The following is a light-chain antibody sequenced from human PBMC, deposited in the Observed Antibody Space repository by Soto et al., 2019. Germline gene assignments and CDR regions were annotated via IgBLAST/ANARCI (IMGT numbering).Light chain of an antibody. J-gene: IGKJ1*01. V-gene: IGKV1-5*01. CDR1: QNVDNW. CDR3: QRYKSNSRT. CDR2: DAS. Sequence: DIQMTQSPSTLSASVGDRVTITCRASQNVDNWVAWYQQKPGKAPKFLIYDASNLESGVPSRFSGRGSGTEFTLTISSLQPDDFATYYCQRYKSNSRTFGQGTRV.